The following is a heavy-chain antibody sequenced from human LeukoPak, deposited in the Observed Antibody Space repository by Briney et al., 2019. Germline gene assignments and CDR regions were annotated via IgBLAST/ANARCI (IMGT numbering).Heavy chain of an antibody. CDR2: IKQDGSEK. Sequence: GGSLILSCAASGFTFSSYWMSWVRQAPGKGLEWVANIKQDGSEKYYVASVKGRFTISRDNAKNSVYLQMNSLRAEDTALYYCARMYCSSSTCYTDAFDIWGQGTMVTVSS. CDR3: ARMYCSSSTCYTDAFDI. D-gene: IGHD2-2*02. CDR1: GFTFSSYW. V-gene: IGHV3-7*01. J-gene: IGHJ3*02.